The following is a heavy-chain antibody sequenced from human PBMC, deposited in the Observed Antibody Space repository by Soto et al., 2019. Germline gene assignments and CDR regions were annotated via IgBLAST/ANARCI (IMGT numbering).Heavy chain of an antibody. CDR3: ASTDYGGDGQDY. J-gene: IGHJ4*02. V-gene: IGHV3-23*01. CDR1: GFTFSTYG. Sequence: GGSLRLSCASSGFTFSTYGMSWVRQAPGKGLEWVSSVSYTGDTTYYADSVKGRFTISRDNSKNTVYLQMNSLRTEDTATYYCASTDYGGDGQDYWGQGAPVTVSS. CDR2: VSYTGDTT. D-gene: IGHD4-17*01.